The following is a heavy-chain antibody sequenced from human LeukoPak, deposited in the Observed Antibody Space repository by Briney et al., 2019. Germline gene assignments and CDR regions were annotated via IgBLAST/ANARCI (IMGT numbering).Heavy chain of an antibody. D-gene: IGHD6-13*01. Sequence: GASVKVSCKASGDTFSSYAISWVRQAPGQGLEWMGGIIPIFGTANYAQKFQGRVTITADESTSTAYMELSSLRSEDTAVYYCARVYSSSWYSWFDPWGQGTLVTVSS. CDR2: IIPIFGTA. CDR3: ARVYSSSWYSWFDP. V-gene: IGHV1-69*13. J-gene: IGHJ5*02. CDR1: GDTFSSYA.